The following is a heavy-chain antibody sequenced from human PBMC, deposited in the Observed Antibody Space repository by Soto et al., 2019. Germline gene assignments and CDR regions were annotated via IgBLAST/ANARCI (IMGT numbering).Heavy chain of an antibody. CDR2: IYRSGCT. Sequence: PSETLSLTCAVSGGPITSGGYSWIWLRQRPGKVLDWSGYIYRSGCTDYNPSLKSRVTLSIDRTKKQFSLKLKSVTAADTAVYFCARKMTTSGWFDPWGQGTLVTVSS. D-gene: IGHD4-17*01. CDR1: GGPITSGGYS. J-gene: IGHJ5*02. CDR3: ARKMTTSGWFDP. V-gene: IGHV4-30-2*01.